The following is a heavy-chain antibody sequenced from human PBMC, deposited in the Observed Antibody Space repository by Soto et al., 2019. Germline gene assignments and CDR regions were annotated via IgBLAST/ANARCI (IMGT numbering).Heavy chain of an antibody. CDR1: GFTFSSYA. CDR3: AKGAEYYSDSSGYSY. CDR2: ISGSGGST. D-gene: IGHD3-22*01. V-gene: IGHV3-23*01. J-gene: IGHJ4*02. Sequence: EVQLLESGGGLVQPGGSLRLSCAASGFTFSSYAMSWVRQAPGKGVEWVSAISGSGGSTYYADSVKGQFTISRDNSKNTLYLQMNSLRAEDTAVYYCAKGAEYYSDSSGYSYWGQGTLVTVSS.